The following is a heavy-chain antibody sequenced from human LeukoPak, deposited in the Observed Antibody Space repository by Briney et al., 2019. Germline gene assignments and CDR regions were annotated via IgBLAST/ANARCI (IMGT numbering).Heavy chain of an antibody. Sequence: ASVKVSCKVSGYTLTELSMHWVRQAPGKGLEWMGGFDPEDGETIYAQKFQGRVTMTEDTSTDTAYMELSSLRSEDTAVYYGATGVVVAAKSGFDYWGQGNLVTVSS. CDR1: GYTLTELS. D-gene: IGHD2-15*01. CDR3: ATGVVVAAKSGFDY. J-gene: IGHJ4*02. V-gene: IGHV1-24*01. CDR2: FDPEDGET.